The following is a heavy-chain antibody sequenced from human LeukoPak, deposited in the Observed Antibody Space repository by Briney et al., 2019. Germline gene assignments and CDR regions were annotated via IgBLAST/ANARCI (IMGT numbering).Heavy chain of an antibody. D-gene: IGHD3-9*01. J-gene: IGHJ6*02. CDR3: ARDGLLRYSDWFNYYYYGMDV. Sequence: PSETLSLTCTVSGGSISSYYWSWIRQPAGKGLEWIGRIYTSGSTNYNPSLKSRVTMSVDTSKNQFSLKLSSVTAADTAVYYCARDGLLRYSDWFNYYYYGMDVWGQGTTVTVSS. V-gene: IGHV4-4*07. CDR1: GGSISSYY. CDR2: IYTSGST.